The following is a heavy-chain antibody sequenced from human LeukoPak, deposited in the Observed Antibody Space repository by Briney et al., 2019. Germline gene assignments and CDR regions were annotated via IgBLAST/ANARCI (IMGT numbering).Heavy chain of an antibody. Sequence: GGSLRLSCVASGFTFEKYAMHWVRQAPGKGLEWVSGISWNSGSIGYADFAKGRFTISRDNARNSLFLQMNTLKPEDTALYYCAKDRDPPYIGNSYGYYSDYWGQGTLVTVSS. J-gene: IGHJ4*02. CDR3: AKDRDPPYIGNSYGYYSDY. CDR1: GFTFEKYA. V-gene: IGHV3-9*01. D-gene: IGHD5-18*01. CDR2: ISWNSGSI.